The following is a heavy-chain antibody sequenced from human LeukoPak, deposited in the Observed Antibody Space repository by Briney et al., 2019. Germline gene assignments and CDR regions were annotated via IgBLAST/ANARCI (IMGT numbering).Heavy chain of an antibody. CDR3: ARDNHSEVGLDY. Sequence: GGSLRLSCAASGFTFSSYAMHWVRQAPGKGLEWVAVISYDGSNKYYADSVKGRFTISRDNSKNTLYLQMNSLRAEDTAVYYCARDNHSEVGLDYWGQGTLLTVSS. V-gene: IGHV3-30*04. J-gene: IGHJ4*02. D-gene: IGHD1-26*01. CDR1: GFTFSSYA. CDR2: ISYDGSNK.